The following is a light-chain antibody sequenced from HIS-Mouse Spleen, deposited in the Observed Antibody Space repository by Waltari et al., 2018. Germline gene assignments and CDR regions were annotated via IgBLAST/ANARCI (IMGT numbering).Light chain of an antibody. CDR1: SSDVGGYNY. CDR3: SSYTSSSTYV. Sequence: QSALTQPASVSGSPGQSITTSCTGTSSDVGGYNYVSWYQQPPGKAPKLMIYEVSNRPSGVSNRFSGSKSGNTASLTISGLQAEDEADYYCSSYTSSSTYVFGTGTKVTVL. J-gene: IGLJ1*01. CDR2: EVS. V-gene: IGLV2-14*01.